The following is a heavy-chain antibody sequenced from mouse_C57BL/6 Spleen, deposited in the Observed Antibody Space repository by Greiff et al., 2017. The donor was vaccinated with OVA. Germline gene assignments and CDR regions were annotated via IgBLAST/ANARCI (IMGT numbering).Heavy chain of an antibody. D-gene: IGHD2-3*01. CDR1: GYAFTNYL. CDR3: ARGEGDGYSYAMDY. V-gene: IGHV1-54*01. CDR2: INPGSGGT. Sequence: LVESGAELVRPGTSVKVSCKASGYAFTNYLIEWVKQRPGQGLEWIGVINPGSGGTNYNEKFKGKATLTADKSSSTAYMQLSSLTSEDSAVYFCARGEGDGYSYAMDYWGQGTSVTVSS. J-gene: IGHJ4*01.